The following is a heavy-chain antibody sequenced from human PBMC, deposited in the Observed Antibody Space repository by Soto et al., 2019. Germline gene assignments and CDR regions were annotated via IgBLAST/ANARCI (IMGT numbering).Heavy chain of an antibody. V-gene: IGHV3-23*01. D-gene: IGHD3-9*01. CDR1: GFTFSSYA. CDR2: ISGSGGST. J-gene: IGHJ6*03. CDR3: AKGPTYDILTGRCYSYHMDV. Sequence: GGSLRLSCAASGFTFSSYAMSWVRQAPGRGLEWVSAISGSGGSTYYADSVKGRFTISRDNSKNTLYLQMNSLRAEDTAVYYCAKGPTYDILTGRCYSYHMDVWGKGTTVTVSS.